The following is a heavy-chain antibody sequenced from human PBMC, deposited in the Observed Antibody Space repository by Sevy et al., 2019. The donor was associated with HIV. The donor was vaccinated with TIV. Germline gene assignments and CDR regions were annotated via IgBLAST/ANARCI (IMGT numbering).Heavy chain of an antibody. CDR3: ASSRTTSFGWD. D-gene: IGHD1-26*01. CDR2: IRQDGSEK. Sequence: GGSLRLSCAASGFTFNNYWMSWVRQAPGKGLEWVANIRQDGSEKYYVESVKGRFTISRDNAKNSQFLQMNSLRAEDTAVYYCASSRTTSFGWDWGQGTLVTVSS. J-gene: IGHJ4*02. CDR1: GFTFNNYW. V-gene: IGHV3-7*01.